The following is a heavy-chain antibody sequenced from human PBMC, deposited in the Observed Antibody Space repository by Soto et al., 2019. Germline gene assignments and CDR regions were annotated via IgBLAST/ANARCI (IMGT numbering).Heavy chain of an antibody. CDR2: ISAYNGNT. Sequence: GASVKVSCKASGYTFTSYGISWVRQAPGQGLEWMGWISAYNGNTNYAQKLQGRVTMTTDTSTSTAYMELRSLRSDDTAVYYCARDPTTYYYDSSGYSQPDYWGQGTLVTVSS. V-gene: IGHV1-18*01. CDR3: ARDPTTYYYDSSGYSQPDY. CDR1: GYTFTSYG. J-gene: IGHJ4*02. D-gene: IGHD3-22*01.